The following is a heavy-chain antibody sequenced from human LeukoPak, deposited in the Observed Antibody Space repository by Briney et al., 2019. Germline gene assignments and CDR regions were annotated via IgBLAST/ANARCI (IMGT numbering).Heavy chain of an antibody. J-gene: IGHJ4*02. V-gene: IGHV4-38-2*02. CDR3: ARGRERSSGSYGVNY. Sequence: SETLSLTCTVSGYSISSGYYWGWIRQPPGKGLEWIGSIYHSGSTYYNPSLKSRVTISVDTSKNQFSLKLSSVAAADTAVYYCARGRERSSGSYGVNYWGQGTLVTASS. CDR2: IYHSGST. CDR1: GYSISSGYY. D-gene: IGHD1-26*01.